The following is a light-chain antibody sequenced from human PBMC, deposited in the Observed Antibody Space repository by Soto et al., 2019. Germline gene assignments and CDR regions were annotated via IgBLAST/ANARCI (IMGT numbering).Light chain of an antibody. CDR1: QSVNTY. Sequence: DIQMTQSPSSLSASVVDIVTITCRASQSVNTYLHWYQQKAGQAPKLLIYAASNLQSGVPSRFSGRGSGTDFTLTVESLQPEDFATYYCQQGYSNPWTCGQGTKGDIK. CDR3: QQGYSNPWT. J-gene: IGKJ1*01. CDR2: AAS. V-gene: IGKV1-39*01.